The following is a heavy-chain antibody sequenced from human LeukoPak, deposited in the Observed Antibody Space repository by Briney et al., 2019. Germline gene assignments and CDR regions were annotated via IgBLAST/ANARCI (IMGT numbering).Heavy chain of an antibody. V-gene: IGHV4-30-4*08. J-gene: IGHJ4*02. Sequence: SETLSLTCSVSGGSISSGDYYWSWIRQPPGKGLEWIGYIYYSGSTYYNPSLKSRVTISVDTSKNQFSLKLSSVTAADTAVYYCARIVGATIDYWGQGTLVTVSS. CDR1: GGSISSGDYY. D-gene: IGHD1-26*01. CDR3: ARIVGATIDY. CDR2: IYYSGST.